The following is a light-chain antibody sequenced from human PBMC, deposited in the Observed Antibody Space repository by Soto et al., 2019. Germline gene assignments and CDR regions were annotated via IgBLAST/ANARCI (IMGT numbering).Light chain of an antibody. J-gene: IGKJ1*01. Sequence: EIVLTQSPGTLSLSPGERATLSCRASQSVSSSYLAWYQQKPGQAPRLLIYGASSRATGIPDRFSGSGSGTDFTLTISSLQPDDFATYYCQQYNSYSAGFGQGTKVEIK. CDR3: QQYNSYSAG. CDR1: QSVSSSY. CDR2: GAS. V-gene: IGKV3-20*01.